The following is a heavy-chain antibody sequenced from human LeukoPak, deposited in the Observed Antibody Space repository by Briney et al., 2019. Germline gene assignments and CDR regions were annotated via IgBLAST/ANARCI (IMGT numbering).Heavy chain of an antibody. CDR2: ISGSGGST. CDR3: AKDSGYYGSGSYWGY. CDR1: GFTFSTYA. V-gene: IGHV3-23*01. Sequence: GGSLRLSCEASGFTFSTYAMSWVRQAPGKGLEWVSVISGSGGSTYYADSVKGRFTISRDNSKNTLYLQMNSLRAEDTAVYYCAKDSGYYGSGSYWGYWGQGTLVTVSS. D-gene: IGHD3-10*01. J-gene: IGHJ4*02.